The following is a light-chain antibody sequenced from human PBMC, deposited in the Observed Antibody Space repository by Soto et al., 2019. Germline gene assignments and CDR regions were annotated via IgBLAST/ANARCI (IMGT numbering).Light chain of an antibody. CDR3: HQYYSAPQT. Sequence: DIVMTQSPDSLAVSLGERATINCKSSQSLLHSSNNKNYLAWYQQKPGQPPKLLIYWASTRESGVPDRFSGSWSGTDFPLTISSLHAEDVAVYYWHQYYSAPQTFGQGTKVEIK. CDR1: QSLLHSSNNKNY. J-gene: IGKJ1*01. CDR2: WAS. V-gene: IGKV4-1*01.